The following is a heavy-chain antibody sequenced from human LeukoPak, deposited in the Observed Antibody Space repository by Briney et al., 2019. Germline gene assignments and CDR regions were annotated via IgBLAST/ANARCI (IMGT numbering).Heavy chain of an antibody. D-gene: IGHD3-10*01. CDR1: GFTVSSNY. CDR3: ARELAGHYYGSGSSFDY. J-gene: IGHJ4*02. V-gene: IGHV3-53*01. CDR2: IYSGGST. Sequence: GGSLRLSCAVSGFTVSSNYMGWVRQAPGKGLEWVSAIYSGGSTYYADSVKGRFTISRDNSKNTLYLQMNSLRAEDTAVYYCARELAGHYYGSGSSFDYWGQGTLVTVSS.